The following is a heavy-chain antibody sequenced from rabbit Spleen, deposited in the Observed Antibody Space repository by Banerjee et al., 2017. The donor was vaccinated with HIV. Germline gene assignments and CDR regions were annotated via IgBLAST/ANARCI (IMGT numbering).Heavy chain of an antibody. CDR3: ARDAGSGPYIDGYFDL. D-gene: IGHD8-1*01. CDR2: IYSGSTNT. J-gene: IGHJ4*01. CDR1: GFSFSSGYY. V-gene: IGHV1S40*01. Sequence: QSLEESGGGLVKPGASLTLTCTASGFSFSSGYYMCWVRQAPGKGLEWIACIYSGSTNTYYANWAKGRFTITRSTSLNTVTLQMTSLTVADMATYFCARDAGSGPYIDGYFDLWGPGTLVTVS.